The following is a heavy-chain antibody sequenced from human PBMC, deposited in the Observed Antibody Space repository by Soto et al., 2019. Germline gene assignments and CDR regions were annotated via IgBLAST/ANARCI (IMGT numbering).Heavy chain of an antibody. D-gene: IGHD6-13*01. CDR3: ARGGKGWLAP. J-gene: IGHJ5*02. V-gene: IGHV4-4*02. Sequence: QVQLQESGPGLMTPSWTLSLTCAVSSGSISSANWWSWARQPPGKGLEWIGEIYHRGSTNYNPSLKSRVTMSVDQSKTQFSLNLSSVTAADTAMYDCARGGKGWLAPWCQGTLVTVSS. CDR1: SGSISSANW. CDR2: IYHRGST.